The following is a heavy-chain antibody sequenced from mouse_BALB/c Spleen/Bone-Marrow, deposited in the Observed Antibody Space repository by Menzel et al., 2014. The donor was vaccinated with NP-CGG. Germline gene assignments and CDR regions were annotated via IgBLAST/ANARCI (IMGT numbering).Heavy chain of an antibody. J-gene: IGHJ2*01. CDR2: IDPENGNI. CDR1: GFNIKDTY. Sequence: VQLKESGAELVKPGASVKLSYTASGFNIKDTYIHWVKRRPEQGLEWIGRIDPENGNIKYDPKFQVKATITADTSSNAAYQQLSSLTSEDTAVYYCTRRGFYFWGQGTTLTVSS. V-gene: IGHV14-3*02. CDR3: TRRGFYF.